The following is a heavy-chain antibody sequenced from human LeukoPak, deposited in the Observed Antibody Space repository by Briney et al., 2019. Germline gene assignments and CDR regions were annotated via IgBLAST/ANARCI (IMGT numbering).Heavy chain of an antibody. D-gene: IGHD5-12*01. Sequence: PGGSLRLSCAASGFTFSSYWMTWVRQAPGRGLEWVANIKGDGSEKYYADSVRGQLTISRDNAKNSLYLQMNSLRAEDTAVYYCAMFGLVAAIDSWGQGTLVTVSS. J-gene: IGHJ4*02. CDR2: IKGDGSEK. CDR3: AMFGLVAAIDS. CDR1: GFTFSSYW. V-gene: IGHV3-7*02.